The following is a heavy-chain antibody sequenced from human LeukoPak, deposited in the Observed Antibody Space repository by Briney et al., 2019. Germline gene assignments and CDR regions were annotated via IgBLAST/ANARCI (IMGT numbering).Heavy chain of an antibody. Sequence: PGGSLRLSCAASGFTYSSYAMSWVRQAPGKGLEWVSAISGSGGSTYYADSVKGRFTISRDNSKNTLYLQMNSLRAEDTAVYYCAKDHRYDSSGPYYFDYWGQGTLVTVSS. CDR3: AKDHRYDSSGPYYFDY. CDR1: GFTYSSYA. J-gene: IGHJ4*02. CDR2: ISGSGGST. D-gene: IGHD3-22*01. V-gene: IGHV3-23*01.